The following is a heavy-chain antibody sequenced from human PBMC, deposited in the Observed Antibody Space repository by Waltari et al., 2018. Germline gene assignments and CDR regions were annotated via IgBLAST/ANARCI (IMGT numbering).Heavy chain of an antibody. J-gene: IGHJ4*02. CDR2: ITVGDDT. CDR3: ATPFYNWDDPLHS. Sequence: EVQLLESGGDLVQPGGSLRLSCAASGITFSNYAINWVRLAPGRGLGGVSAITVGDDTYYADSVKGRFTISRDTSKDTVHLQMNGLRAEDTAVYYCATPFYNWDDPLHSWGQGTVVAVSS. D-gene: IGHD1-20*01. V-gene: IGHV3-23*01. CDR1: GITFSNYA.